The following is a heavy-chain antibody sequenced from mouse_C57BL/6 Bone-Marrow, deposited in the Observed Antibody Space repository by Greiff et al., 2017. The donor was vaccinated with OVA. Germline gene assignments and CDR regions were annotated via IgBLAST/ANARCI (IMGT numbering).Heavy chain of an antibody. J-gene: IGHJ2*01. V-gene: IGHV5-6*02. D-gene: IGHD1-1*01. CDR1: GFTFSSYG. CDR3: ARQITTVVATDY. CDR2: ISSGGSYT. Sequence: DVKLQESGGDLVKPGGSLKLSCAASGFTFSSYGMSWVRQTPDKRLEWVATISSGGSYTYYPDSVKGRFTISRDNAKNTLYLQMSSLKSEDTAMYYCARQITTVVATDYWGQGTTLTVSS.